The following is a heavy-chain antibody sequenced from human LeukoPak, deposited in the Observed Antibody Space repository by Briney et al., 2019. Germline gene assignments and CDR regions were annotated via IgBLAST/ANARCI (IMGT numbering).Heavy chain of an antibody. CDR3: ARLLSPGWFDP. CDR1: GGSISSSSYY. Sequence: SETLSLTCTVSGGSISSSSYYWGWIRQPPGKGLEWIGSIYYSGSTYYNSSLKSRVTISADTSKNQFSLNLRSVTAADTAVYYCARLLSPGWFDPWGQGTLVTVSS. D-gene: IGHD2/OR15-2a*01. J-gene: IGHJ5*02. CDR2: IYYSGST. V-gene: IGHV4-39*01.